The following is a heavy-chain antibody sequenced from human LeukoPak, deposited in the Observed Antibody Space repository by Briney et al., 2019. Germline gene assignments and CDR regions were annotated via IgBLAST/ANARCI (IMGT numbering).Heavy chain of an antibody. CDR3: VRDYGYNSGWFGAPLDY. J-gene: IGHJ4*02. CDR2: IKQDGSEE. D-gene: IGHD6-19*01. V-gene: IGHV3-7*01. CDR1: GFSPSMFW. Sequence: PGGSLRLSCAASGFSPSMFWMTWVRQAPGKGLEWVASIKQDGSEEHYVDSVKGQFTISRDNTKNSVYLQMNNLRDEDTAVYYCVRDYGYNSGWFGAPLDYWGQGTLVTVSS.